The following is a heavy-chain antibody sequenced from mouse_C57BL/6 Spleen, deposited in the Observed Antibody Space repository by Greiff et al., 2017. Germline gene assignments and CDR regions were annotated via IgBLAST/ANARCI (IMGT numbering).Heavy chain of an antibody. CDR1: GFNIKDYY. CDR3: TTIGGYSAWFAY. V-gene: IGHV14-1*01. J-gene: IGHJ3*01. Sequence: EVKLQESGAELVRPGASVKLSCTASGFNIKDYYMHWVKQRPEQGLEWIGRIDPEDGDTEYAPKFQGKATMTADTSSNTAYLQLSSLTAEDTAVYYCTTIGGYSAWFAYWGQGTLVTVSA. CDR2: IDPEDGDT. D-gene: IGHD2-3*01.